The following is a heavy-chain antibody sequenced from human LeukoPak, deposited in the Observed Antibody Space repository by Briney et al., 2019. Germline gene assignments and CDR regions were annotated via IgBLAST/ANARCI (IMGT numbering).Heavy chain of an antibody. CDR1: GYTFTTYG. D-gene: IGHD3-22*01. J-gene: IGHJ4*02. Sequence: GASVRVSCKASGYTFTTYGISWVRQAPGQGLEWMGWISPYRGNINYAQKFQDRVTMTTDTSTSTACMELRSLRSDDTAVYYCARSYDSSGRVTFDYWGQGTLVTVSS. V-gene: IGHV1-18*01. CDR2: ISPYRGNI. CDR3: ARSYDSSGRVTFDY.